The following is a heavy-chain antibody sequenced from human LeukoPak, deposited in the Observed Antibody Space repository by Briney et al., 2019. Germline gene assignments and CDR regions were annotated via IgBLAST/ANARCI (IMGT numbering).Heavy chain of an antibody. Sequence: SETLSLTCAVYGGSFSGYYWSWIRQPPGKGLEWIGEINHSGSTSYNPSLKSRVTISVDTSKNQFSLKLSSVTAADTAVYYCASLPHYYDSSGYSDYWGQGTLVTVSS. CDR2: INHSGST. D-gene: IGHD3-22*01. V-gene: IGHV4-34*01. J-gene: IGHJ4*02. CDR1: GGSFSGYY. CDR3: ASLPHYYDSSGYSDY.